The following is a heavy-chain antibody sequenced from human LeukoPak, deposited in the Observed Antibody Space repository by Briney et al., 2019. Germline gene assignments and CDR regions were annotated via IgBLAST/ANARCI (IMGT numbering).Heavy chain of an antibody. Sequence: GGSLRLSCAASGFTVSSNYMSWVRQAPGKGLEWVSYISSSSSTIYYADSVKGRFTISRDNAKNSLYLQMNSLRAEDTAVYYCARDPSIAAAGRIDYWGQGTLVTVSS. CDR3: ARDPSIAAAGRIDY. D-gene: IGHD6-13*01. V-gene: IGHV3-48*04. J-gene: IGHJ4*02. CDR2: ISSSSSTI. CDR1: GFTVSSNY.